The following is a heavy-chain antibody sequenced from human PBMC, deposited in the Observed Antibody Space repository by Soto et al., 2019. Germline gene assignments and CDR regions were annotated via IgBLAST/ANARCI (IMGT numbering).Heavy chain of an antibody. Sequence: QVQLVQSGAEVKKPGSSVKVSCKASGDTFSSYAISWVRQAPGQGLEWMGGIIPIFGTANYAQKFQGRVTITADESTSTAFMELSSLRSEYTAVYYCASSGYCSGGSCSYPQYYYSGMDGWGQGTTVTVSS. CDR2: IIPIFGTA. J-gene: IGHJ6*02. D-gene: IGHD2-15*01. CDR3: ASSGYCSGGSCSYPQYYYSGMDG. V-gene: IGHV1-69*12. CDR1: GDTFSSYA.